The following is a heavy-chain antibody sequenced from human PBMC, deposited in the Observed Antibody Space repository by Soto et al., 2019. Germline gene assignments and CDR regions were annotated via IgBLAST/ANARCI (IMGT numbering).Heavy chain of an antibody. Sequence: QVQLVQSGTEVKMPGSSVKVSCKAFGGTFSDHAVSWVRQAPGQGLEWMGVINPFFKGTKYAQKIQGRLTITADDSTSTAYMELYSLRSEDTAVYYCARDVQVNYFDNTYHYYAMDVWGQGTTLIVSS. CDR2: INPFFKGT. J-gene: IGHJ6*02. V-gene: IGHV1-69*01. CDR1: GGTFSDHA. CDR3: ARDVQVNYFDNTYHYYAMDV. D-gene: IGHD3-9*01.